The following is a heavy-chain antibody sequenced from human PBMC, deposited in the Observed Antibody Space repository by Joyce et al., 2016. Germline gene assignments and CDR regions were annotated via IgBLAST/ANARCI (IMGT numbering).Heavy chain of an antibody. D-gene: IGHD6-19*01. CDR1: GGPFRGFF. V-gene: IGHV4-34*01. CDR2: INNSGVT. Sequence: QVQLQQWGAGLLKPSETLSLTCAVSGGPFRGFFWTWVRQAPGKGLEWIGDINNSGVTNYNPSLKTRVTCSVDTYKNQFSLKSTSLSAADTAVYYCARSQWLAPLMYWGQGTPVTVSS. J-gene: IGHJ4*02. CDR3: ARSQWLAPLMY.